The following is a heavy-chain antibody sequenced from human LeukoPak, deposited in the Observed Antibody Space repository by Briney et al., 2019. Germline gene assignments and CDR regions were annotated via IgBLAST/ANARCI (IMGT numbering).Heavy chain of an antibody. D-gene: IGHD2-15*01. CDR2: IIPILGIA. CDR1: GGTFSSYA. V-gene: IGHV1-69*04. J-gene: IGHJ4*02. Sequence: SVKVSCKASGGTFSSYAISWVRQAPGQGLEWMGRIIPILGIANYTQKFQGRVTITADKSTSTAYMELSSLRSEDTAVYYCARSDCSGGSCYSGAYYFDYWGQGTLVTVHS. CDR3: ARSDCSGGSCYSGAYYFDY.